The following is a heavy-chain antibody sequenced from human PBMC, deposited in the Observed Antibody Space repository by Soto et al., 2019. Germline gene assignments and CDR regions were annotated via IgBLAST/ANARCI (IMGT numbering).Heavy chain of an antibody. Sequence: QVQLQESGPGLVKPSETLSLTCTVSGGSISSYYWSWIRQPPGKGLEWIGYIHYSGGPNYNPSLRSRVAISVDTSKNQLSLKVSSVTAADTAVYYCARSQQPTTVTRGYFQHWGQGTLVTVSS. D-gene: IGHD4-17*01. V-gene: IGHV4-59*01. J-gene: IGHJ1*01. CDR1: GGSISSYY. CDR2: IHYSGGP. CDR3: ARSQQPTTVTRGYFQH.